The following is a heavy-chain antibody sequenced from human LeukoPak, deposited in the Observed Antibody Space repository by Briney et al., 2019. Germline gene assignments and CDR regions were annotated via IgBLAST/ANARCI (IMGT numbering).Heavy chain of an antibody. V-gene: IGHV3-30-3*01. CDR3: AREGLGYCSSTSCRGAFDY. D-gene: IGHD2-2*01. CDR2: ISYDGSNK. Sequence: PGGSLRLSCAASGFTFSSYAMHWVRQAPGKGLEWVAVISYDGSNKYYADSVKGRFTISRDNSKNTLYLQMNSLRAEDTAVYYCAREGLGYCSSTSCRGAFDYWGQGTLVTVSS. J-gene: IGHJ4*02. CDR1: GFTFSSYA.